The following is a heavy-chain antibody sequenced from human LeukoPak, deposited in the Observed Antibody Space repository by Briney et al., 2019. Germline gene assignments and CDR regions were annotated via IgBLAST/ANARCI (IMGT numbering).Heavy chain of an antibody. J-gene: IGHJ4*02. V-gene: IGHV3-23*01. Sequence: PGGSLRLSCATSGFTFSSYAMSWVRQAPGKGLEWVSAISGSGGSTYYADSVKGRFTISRDNSKNTLYLQMNSLRAEDTAAYYCAKDSKLMYYYDSSGYGWLDYWGQGTLVTVSS. CDR3: AKDSKLMYYYDSSGYGWLDY. CDR1: GFTFSSYA. D-gene: IGHD3-22*01. CDR2: ISGSGGST.